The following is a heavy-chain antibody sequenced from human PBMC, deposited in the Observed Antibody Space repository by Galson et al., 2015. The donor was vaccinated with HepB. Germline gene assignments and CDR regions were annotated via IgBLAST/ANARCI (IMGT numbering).Heavy chain of an antibody. D-gene: IGHD3-3*01. Sequence: SLRLSCAASGFIFNTYTMTWVRQAPGKGLEWVSFISAAGSSTYYADSVKGRFTISRDNSKNTLYLQMNSLRADDTAVYYCAKAPLRTPSGAVHAFDIWGQGTVVTVSS. CDR1: GFIFNTYT. CDR2: ISAAGSST. J-gene: IGHJ3*02. CDR3: AKAPLRTPSGAVHAFDI. V-gene: IGHV3-23*01.